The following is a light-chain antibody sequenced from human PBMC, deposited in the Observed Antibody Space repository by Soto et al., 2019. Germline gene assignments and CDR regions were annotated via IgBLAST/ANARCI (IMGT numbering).Light chain of an antibody. V-gene: IGKV1-9*01. CDR3: QQLNSFPIP. CDR2: GAS. Sequence: IQLTQSPSSLSASVGDRVTITCRASQGISSFLAWYQQKPGKAPKLLIYGASTLQSGVLSRFSGSGSGTDFTLTIGSLQPEDFATYYCQQLNSFPIPVGPGTKVDIK. J-gene: IGKJ3*01. CDR1: QGISSF.